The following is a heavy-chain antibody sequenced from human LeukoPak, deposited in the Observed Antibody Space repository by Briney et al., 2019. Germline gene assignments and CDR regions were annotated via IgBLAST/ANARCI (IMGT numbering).Heavy chain of an antibody. CDR3: GSGSRVVTRVDY. V-gene: IGHV4-31*03. CDR1: GGSISSGAYY. CDR2: IYYSGST. J-gene: IGHJ4*02. D-gene: IGHD4-23*01. Sequence: SETLSLTCTVSGGSISSGAYYWCWIRQPPGKGLEWIGSIYYSGSTYYNPSLKSRVTISVDTSKTQLSLKLSSVTAADRAVYYCGSGSRVVTRVDYWGQGTLVTVSS.